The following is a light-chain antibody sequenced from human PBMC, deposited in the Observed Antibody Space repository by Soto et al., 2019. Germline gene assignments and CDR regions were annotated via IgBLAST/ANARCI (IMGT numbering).Light chain of an antibody. CDR1: QSVSSY. V-gene: IGKV3-11*01. J-gene: IGKJ3*01. CDR3: QQRSNWTPAT. Sequence: EIVLTQSPATLSLSPGERATLSCRASQSVSSYLAWYQQKPGQAPRLLIYDASNRATGIPARFSGSGSGTDFSLTISSLEPDDCAVDACQQRSNWTPATFSPRTQVDIK. CDR2: DAS.